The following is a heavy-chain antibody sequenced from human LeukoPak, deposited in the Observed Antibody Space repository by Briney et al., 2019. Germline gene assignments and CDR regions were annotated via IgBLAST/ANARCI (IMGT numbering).Heavy chain of an antibody. CDR3: ARERGVESYGFGEYNYYGMDV. CDR2: ISSSSTI. D-gene: IGHD3-10*01. CDR1: GFTFSSYS. V-gene: IGHV3-48*04. J-gene: IGHJ6*02. Sequence: GGSLRLSCAASGFTFSSYSMNWVRQAPGKGLEWVSYISSSSTIYYADSVKGRFTISRDNAKNSLYLQMNSLRAEDTAVYYCARERGVESYGFGEYNYYGMDVWGQGTTVTVSS.